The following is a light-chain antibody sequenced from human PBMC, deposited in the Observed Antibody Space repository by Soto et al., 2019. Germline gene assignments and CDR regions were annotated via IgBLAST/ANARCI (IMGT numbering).Light chain of an antibody. CDR2: LGS. J-gene: IGKJ1*01. Sequence: DIQMTQSPSSLSASVGDRVSITCQASHGISSFLNWYQQKPGRAPKLLIDLGSNRASGVPDRFSGSGSGTDFTLKISRVEAEDVRVYYCMQALQTWTFGQGTKVDIK. V-gene: IGKV1-33*01. CDR1: HGISSF. CDR3: MQALQTWT.